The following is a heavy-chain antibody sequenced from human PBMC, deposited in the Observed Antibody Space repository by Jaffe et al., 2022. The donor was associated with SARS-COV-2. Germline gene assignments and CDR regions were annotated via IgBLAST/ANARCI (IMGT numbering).Heavy chain of an antibody. CDR3: ARDPSYYDFWSGYTYFDY. Sequence: QVQLVESGGGVVQPGRSLRLSCAASGFTFSSYAMHWVRQAPGKGLEWVAVISYDGSNKYYADSVKGRFTISRDNSKNTLYLQMNSLRAEDTAVYYCARDPSYYDFWSGYTYFDYWGQGTLVTVSS. D-gene: IGHD3-3*01. CDR1: GFTFSSYA. V-gene: IGHV3-30-3*01. CDR2: ISYDGSNK. J-gene: IGHJ4*02.